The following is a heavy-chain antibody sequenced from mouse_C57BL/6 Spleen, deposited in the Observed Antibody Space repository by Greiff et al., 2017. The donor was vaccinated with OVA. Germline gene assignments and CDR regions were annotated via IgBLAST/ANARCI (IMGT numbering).Heavy chain of an antibody. D-gene: IGHD4-1*01. Sequence: EVQLQQSGAELVRPGASVKLSCTASGFNIKDDYMHWVKQRPEQGLEWIGWIDPENGDTEYASKFQGKATITADTSSNTAYLQLSSLTSEDTAVYYCTPNWDYYWGQGTTLTVSS. CDR1: GFNIKDDY. V-gene: IGHV14-4*01. J-gene: IGHJ2*01. CDR3: TPNWDYY. CDR2: IDPENGDT.